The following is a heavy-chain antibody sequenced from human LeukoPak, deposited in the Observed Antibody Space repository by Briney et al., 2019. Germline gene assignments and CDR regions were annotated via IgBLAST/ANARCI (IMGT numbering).Heavy chain of an antibody. D-gene: IGHD6-19*01. J-gene: IGHJ4*02. V-gene: IGHV3-30-3*01. Sequence: GRSLRLSCAASGFTFSSYAMHWVRQAPGKGLEWVAVISYDGSNKYYADSVKGRFTISRDNSKNTLYLQMNSLRAVDTAVYYCARKGYSSGRTHFDYWGQGTLVTVSS. CDR1: GFTFSSYA. CDR3: ARKGYSSGRTHFDY. CDR2: ISYDGSNK.